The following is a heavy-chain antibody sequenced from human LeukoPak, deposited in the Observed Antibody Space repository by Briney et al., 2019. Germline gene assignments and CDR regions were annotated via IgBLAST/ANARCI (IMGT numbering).Heavy chain of an antibody. Sequence: ASVKVSCKASGYTFTSYYMHWVRQAPGQGLQWMGKINPSASDGSTTYAQKFQGRVTMTRNTSISTAYMELSSLRSEDTAVYYCARGPLLVVAAMMPYYYYYGMDVWGQGTTVTVSS. V-gene: IGHV1-46*01. D-gene: IGHD2-15*01. J-gene: IGHJ6*02. CDR1: GYTFTSYY. CDR3: ARGPLLVVAAMMPYYYYYGMDV. CDR2: INPSASDGST.